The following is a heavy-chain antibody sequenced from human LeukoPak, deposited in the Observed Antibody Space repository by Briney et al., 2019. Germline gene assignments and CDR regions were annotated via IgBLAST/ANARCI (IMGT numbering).Heavy chain of an antibody. CDR2: ISRNSNYI. J-gene: IGHJ4*02. D-gene: IGHD6-13*01. Sequence: GGSLRLSCAASGFTFSSYGMNWVRQAPGKGLEWVSSISRNSNYIYYADSVKGRFTISRDNAKNSLYLQMNSLRAEDTAVYYCARDPHSNSWVDYWGQGTLVTVSS. CDR3: ARDPHSNSWVDY. V-gene: IGHV3-21*01. CDR1: GFTFSSYG.